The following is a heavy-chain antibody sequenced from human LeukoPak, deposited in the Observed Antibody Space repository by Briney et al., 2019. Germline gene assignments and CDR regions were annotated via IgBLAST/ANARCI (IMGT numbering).Heavy chain of an antibody. V-gene: IGHV5-51*01. Sequence: GESRKISLKGSGYSFTSYWIGGVRQMPGKGREWMGIIYPGESATRYSPSSQGQVTTSADKSISNAYLQWSSPQASDTAMYYCASGSGGWRFDYWGQGTLVTASS. CDR1: GYSFTSYW. D-gene: IGHD6-19*01. CDR2: IYPGESAT. CDR3: ASGSGGWRFDY. J-gene: IGHJ4*02.